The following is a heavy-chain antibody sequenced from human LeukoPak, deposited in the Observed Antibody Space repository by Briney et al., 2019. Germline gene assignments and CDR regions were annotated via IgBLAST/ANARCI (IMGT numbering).Heavy chain of an antibody. CDR2: VYYTGNT. J-gene: IGHJ3*01. CDR3: AAGWGIDAFDF. V-gene: IGHV4-59*03. Sequence: SETLSLTCNVSGGSISSYYWSWIRQPPGKGLEWIVFVYYTGNTNYSPSLKSRVSISLETSKNRFSLKVTSVTAADTAVYYCAAGWGIDAFDFWGQGTLVTVAS. D-gene: IGHD7-27*01. CDR1: GGSISSYY.